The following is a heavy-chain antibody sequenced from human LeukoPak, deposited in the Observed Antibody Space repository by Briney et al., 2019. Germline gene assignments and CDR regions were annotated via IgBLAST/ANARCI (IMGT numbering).Heavy chain of an antibody. CDR3: ARGDDYGDYYFDY. Sequence: PSETLSLPCTVSGGSINSYYWSWIRHPPGKGLEWIWYIYYSGSTNYNPFLKSRVTISVDTSKNQFSLKLSSVTAADTAVYYCARGDDYGDYYFDYWGQGTLVTVSS. J-gene: IGHJ4*02. D-gene: IGHD4-17*01. V-gene: IGHV4-59*01. CDR2: IYYSGST. CDR1: GGSINSYY.